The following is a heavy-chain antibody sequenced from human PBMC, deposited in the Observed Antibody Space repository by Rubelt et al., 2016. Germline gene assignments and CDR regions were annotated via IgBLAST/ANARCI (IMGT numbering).Heavy chain of an antibody. Sequence: QITLKESGPTLVKPTQTLTLTCTFSGFSLSTSGVAVGWIRQPPGKALEWLALISGNDDKLYSPSLQSRLTITKDTPKNQVVLTMTNMDSVDTATYYCAHRERSTYDYWGQGTLVTVSS. CDR2: ISGNDDK. CDR3: AHRERSTYDY. J-gene: IGHJ4*02. CDR1: GFSLSTSGVA. D-gene: IGHD1-1*01. V-gene: IGHV2-5*01.